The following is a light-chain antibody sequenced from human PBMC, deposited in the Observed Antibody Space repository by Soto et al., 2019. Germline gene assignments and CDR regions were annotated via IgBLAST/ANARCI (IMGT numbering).Light chain of an antibody. V-gene: IGKV3-20*01. CDR3: QQYGGSSWT. CDR1: QSINRH. J-gene: IGKJ1*01. Sequence: EIVLTQSPATLSLSPGERATLSCRASQSINRHLAWYRQKPGQAPRLLIYGASSRATGIPDRFSGSGSGTDFTLTITRLEPEDFAVYYCQQYGGSSWTFGQGTKV. CDR2: GAS.